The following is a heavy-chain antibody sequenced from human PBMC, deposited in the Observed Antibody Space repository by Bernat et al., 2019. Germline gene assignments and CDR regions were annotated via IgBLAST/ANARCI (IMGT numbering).Heavy chain of an antibody. V-gene: IGHV1-69*04. Sequence: QVQLVQSGAEVKKPGSSVKVSCKASGGTFSSYAISWVRQAPGQGLEWMGRIIPILGIANYAQKFQGRVTITADKSTSTAYMELSSLRSEDTAVYYCARCEEGISGWYERYFDLWGRGTLVTVSS. CDR2: IIPILGIA. D-gene: IGHD6-19*01. CDR3: ARCEEGISGWYERYFDL. J-gene: IGHJ2*01. CDR1: GGTFSSYA.